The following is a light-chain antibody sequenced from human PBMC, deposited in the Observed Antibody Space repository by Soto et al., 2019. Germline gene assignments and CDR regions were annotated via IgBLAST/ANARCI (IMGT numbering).Light chain of an antibody. J-gene: IGLJ3*02. CDR3: CSHAGSGTLV. CDR1: SSDVGKYKF. CDR2: EGT. Sequence: QSVLTQPASVSGSPGQSISISCTGTSSDVGKYKFVSWYQQHPGKAPKVIIYEGTKRPSGVSNRFSGSKSGNTASLTISGLQAEDEADYYCCSHAGSGTLVFGGGTKVTVL. V-gene: IGLV2-23*01.